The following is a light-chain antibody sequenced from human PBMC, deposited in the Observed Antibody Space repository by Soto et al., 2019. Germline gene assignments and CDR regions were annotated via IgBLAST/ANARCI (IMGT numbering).Light chain of an antibody. J-gene: IGKJ2*01. CDR3: QQFNDFPGT. Sequence: AIQLTQAPSSLSASVGDRVTITCRTSQDISSALAWYQQRPRKPPKLLIYDASSLESGVPSRFSGSGSGTGFTLTISSLQPEDFATYYCQQFNDFPGTFGQGTTLEIK. V-gene: IGKV1D-13*01. CDR1: QDISSA. CDR2: DAS.